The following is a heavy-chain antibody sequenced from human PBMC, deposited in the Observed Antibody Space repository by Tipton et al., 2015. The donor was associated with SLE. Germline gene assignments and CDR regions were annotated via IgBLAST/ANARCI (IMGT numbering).Heavy chain of an antibody. CDR1: GDSFSNHF. Sequence: TLSLTCTVSGDSFSNHFWSWIRQPPGKGLEWIGYMYRSGTAKYNPSLKSRVTISVDTSKSQFSLKLTSATAADTAVYYCARDRRGWYFDLWGRGTLVTVSS. CDR3: ARDRRGWYFDL. D-gene: IGHD3-10*01. V-gene: IGHV4-59*11. CDR2: MYRSGTA. J-gene: IGHJ2*01.